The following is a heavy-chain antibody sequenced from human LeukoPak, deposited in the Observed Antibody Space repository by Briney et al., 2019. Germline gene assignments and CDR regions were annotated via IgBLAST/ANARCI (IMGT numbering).Heavy chain of an antibody. D-gene: IGHD6-13*01. CDR3: ARSAGSSSWYEGYYFDY. Sequence: PGGSLRLSCAASGFTFSTYSMNWARQAPGKGLEWVANIKQDGSEKYYVDSVKGRFTISRDNAKNSLYLQMNSLRAEDTAVYYCARSAGSSSWYEGYYFDYWGQGTLVTVSS. CDR2: IKQDGSEK. CDR1: GFTFSTYS. V-gene: IGHV3-7*01. J-gene: IGHJ4*02.